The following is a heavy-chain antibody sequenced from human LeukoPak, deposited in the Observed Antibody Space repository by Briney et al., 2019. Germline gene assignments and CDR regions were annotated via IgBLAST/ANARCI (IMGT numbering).Heavy chain of an antibody. J-gene: IGHJ4*02. Sequence: SETLSLTCTVSGGSIRSSSYYWGWIRQPPGKGLEWIGSIYYSGSSYYNPSLKSRVTISVDTSKNQFSLKLSSVTAADTAVYYCARVGYCSGGSCGFDYWGQGTLVTVSS. D-gene: IGHD2-15*01. CDR3: ARVGYCSGGSCGFDY. CDR1: GGSIRSSSYY. V-gene: IGHV4-39*07. CDR2: IYYSGSS.